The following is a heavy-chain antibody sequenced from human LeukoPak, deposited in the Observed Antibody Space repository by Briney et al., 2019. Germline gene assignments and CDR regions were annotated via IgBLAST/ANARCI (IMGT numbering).Heavy chain of an antibody. CDR2: TSGSGGST. CDR1: GFTFSSYA. Sequence: GGSLRLSCVASGFTFSSYAMSWVRQAPGKGLEWVSTTSGSGGSTYYADSVKGRFTISRDNSKNTVYPQMNSLRAEDTAVYYCAKDLGNNIPSVLDYWGQGTLVTVSS. J-gene: IGHJ4*02. CDR3: AKDLGNNIPSVLDY. V-gene: IGHV3-23*01. D-gene: IGHD3-16*01.